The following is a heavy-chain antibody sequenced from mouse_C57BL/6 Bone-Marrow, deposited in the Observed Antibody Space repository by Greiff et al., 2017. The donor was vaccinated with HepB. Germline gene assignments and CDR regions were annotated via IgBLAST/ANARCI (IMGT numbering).Heavy chain of an antibody. Sequence: QVQLQQSGAELVKPGASVKISCKASGYAFSSYWMNWVKQRPGKGLEWIGQIYPGDGDTNYNGKFKGKATLTADKSSSTAYMQLSSLTSEDSAVYFCARWGTTVVATRNYWGQGTTLTVSS. V-gene: IGHV1-80*01. CDR3: ARWGTTVVATRNY. CDR1: GYAFSSYW. J-gene: IGHJ2*01. D-gene: IGHD1-1*01. CDR2: IYPGDGDT.